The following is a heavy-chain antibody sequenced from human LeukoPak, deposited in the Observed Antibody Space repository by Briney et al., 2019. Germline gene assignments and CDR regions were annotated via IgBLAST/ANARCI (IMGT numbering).Heavy chain of an antibody. CDR2: IKHDGSER. CDR3: ARGGDIAAAGTGWFDP. Sequence: GGSLRLSCAASGFTFSNYWMTWVRQAPGKGLERVAHIKHDGSERYYVDSVKGRFTISRDNAENSLSLQMNNLRADDTAVYYCARGGDIAAAGTGWFDPWGQGTLVTVSS. CDR1: GFTFSNYW. D-gene: IGHD6-13*01. J-gene: IGHJ5*02. V-gene: IGHV3-7*01.